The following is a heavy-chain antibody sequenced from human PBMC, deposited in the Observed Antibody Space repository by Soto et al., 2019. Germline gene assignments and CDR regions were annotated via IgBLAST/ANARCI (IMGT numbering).Heavy chain of an antibody. CDR2: MNPNSGNT. CDR1: GYTFTSYD. V-gene: IGHV1-8*01. CDR3: ARASRLTYYYGSGSYSPPGY. D-gene: IGHD3-10*01. Sequence: PPASVKVSCKASGYTFTSYDINWVRQATGQGLEWMGWMNPNSGNTGYAQKFQGRVTMTRNTSISTAHMELSSLRSEDTAVYYCARASRLTYYYGSGSYSPPGYWGQGTLVTVSS. J-gene: IGHJ4*02.